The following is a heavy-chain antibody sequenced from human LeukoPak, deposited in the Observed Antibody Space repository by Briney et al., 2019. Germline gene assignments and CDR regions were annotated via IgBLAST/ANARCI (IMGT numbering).Heavy chain of an antibody. CDR1: GFTFSSYS. CDR2: ISSSSSYI. V-gene: IGHV3-21*01. CDR3: ARDGRDGYNF. Sequence: GGSLRLSCAASGFTFSSYSMNWVRQAPGKGLEWVSSISSSSSYIYYADSVKGRFTNSRDNAKNSLYLQMNSLRAEDTAVYYCARDGRDGYNFGGQGTLVIVSS. D-gene: IGHD5-24*01. J-gene: IGHJ4*02.